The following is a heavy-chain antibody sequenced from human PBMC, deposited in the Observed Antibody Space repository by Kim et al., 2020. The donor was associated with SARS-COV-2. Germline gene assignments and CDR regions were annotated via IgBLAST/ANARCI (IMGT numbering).Heavy chain of an antibody. V-gene: IGHV3-15*01. J-gene: IGHJ5*02. CDR2: IKSKTDGGST. CDR1: GFTFSNAW. D-gene: IGHD3-9*01. Sequence: GGSLRLSCAASGFTFSNAWMSWVRQAPGKGLEWVGRIKSKTDGGSTDDAAPVKVRFTISRDDSKNTLYLQMNSRKTEDTAVYYCTTDPYYGILTGSSGWLDPWGQGTLVTVSS. CDR3: TTDPYYGILTGSSGWLDP.